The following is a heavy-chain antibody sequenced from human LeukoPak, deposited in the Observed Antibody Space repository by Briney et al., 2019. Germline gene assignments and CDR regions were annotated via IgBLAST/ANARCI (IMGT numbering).Heavy chain of an antibody. V-gene: IGHV3-7*01. CDR2: IRQDGSEK. D-gene: IGHD6-19*01. CDR3: ARGSSGWYSGYYYYGMDV. J-gene: IGHJ6*02. Sequence: GGSLGLSCAASGFTFSSYWMSWVRQAPGKGLEWVANIRQDGSEKYYVDSVKGRFTISRDNAKNSLYLQMNSLRAEDTAVYYCARGSSGWYSGYYYYGMDVWGQGTTVTVSS. CDR1: GFTFSSYW.